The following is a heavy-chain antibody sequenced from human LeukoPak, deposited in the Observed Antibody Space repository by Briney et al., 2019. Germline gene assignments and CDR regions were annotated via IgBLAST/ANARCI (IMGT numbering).Heavy chain of an antibody. CDR1: GFSFRCYG. J-gene: IGHJ4*02. Sequence: GGSLRPSCAASGFSFRCYGMHWVRQAPGKGLEYVSAISADGGTTYYADSVKDRFIISRDNAKNTLYLQMGSLRNEDMAVYYCARGRGGPPFVYWRQGTLVIVSS. CDR2: ISADGGTT. V-gene: IGHV3-64*02. CDR3: ARGRGGPPFVY.